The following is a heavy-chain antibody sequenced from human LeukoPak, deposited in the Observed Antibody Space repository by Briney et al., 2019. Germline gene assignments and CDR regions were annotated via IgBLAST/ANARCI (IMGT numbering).Heavy chain of an antibody. J-gene: IGHJ4*02. CDR3: ARGAAAALYTLFDH. Sequence: GGSLRLSCAASGFTFSSYSMNWVRQAPGKGLEWVSSISSSSSYIYYADSVKGRFTISRDNAKNSLYLQMNSLRAEDTAVYYCARGAAAALYTLFDHWGQGTLVTVSS. CDR2: ISSSSSYI. D-gene: IGHD6-13*01. V-gene: IGHV3-21*01. CDR1: GFTFSSYS.